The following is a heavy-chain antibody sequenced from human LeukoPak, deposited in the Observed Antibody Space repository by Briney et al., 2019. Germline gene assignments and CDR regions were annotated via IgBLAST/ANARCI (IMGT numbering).Heavy chain of an antibody. J-gene: IGHJ4*02. CDR3: ARDVDTAMVTGYYDSSGYFDY. V-gene: IGHV1-46*01. CDR1: GYTFTSYY. CDR2: IKPSGGST. D-gene: IGHD5-18*01. Sequence: ASVKVSCRASGYTFTSYYMHWVRQAPGQGLEGMGIIKPSGGSTSYAQKFHGRVTMTRDMSTSTVYMELSSLRSEDTAVYYCARDVDTAMVTGYYDSSGYFDYWGQGTLVTVSS.